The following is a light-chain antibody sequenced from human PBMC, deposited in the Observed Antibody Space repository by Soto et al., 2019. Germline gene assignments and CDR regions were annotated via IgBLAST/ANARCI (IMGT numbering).Light chain of an antibody. CDR2: GNS. V-gene: IGLV1-40*01. CDR1: SSNIGAGYD. CDR3: QSYDSSLSYV. J-gene: IGLJ1*01. Sequence: QSVLTQPPSVSGAPGQRVTISCTGSSSNIGAGYDVHWYQQLPGTAPKLLIYGNSNRPSGVPDRFSGSKSGTSASLAITGFQAEDEADYYCQSYDSSLSYVLGTGTKVTVL.